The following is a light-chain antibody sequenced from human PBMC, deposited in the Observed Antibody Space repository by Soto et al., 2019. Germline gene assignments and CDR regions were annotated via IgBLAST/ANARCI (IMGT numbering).Light chain of an antibody. Sequence: QAVVTQPPSASGTPGQRVTISCSGSSSNIGINSASWYQQLPGTAPKLLIYGSNQRPSGVPDRFSGSKSGTSASLAISGLQSEDEADYYCAAWDDSLIGLVFGGGTKLTVL. V-gene: IGLV1-44*01. J-gene: IGLJ3*02. CDR2: GSN. CDR3: AAWDDSLIGLV. CDR1: SSNIGINS.